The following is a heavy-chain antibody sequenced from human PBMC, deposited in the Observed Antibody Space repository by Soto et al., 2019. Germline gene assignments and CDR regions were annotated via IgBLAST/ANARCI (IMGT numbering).Heavy chain of an antibody. CDR2: INHSGST. CDR3: ASGRWLLLDY. D-gene: IGHD1-26*01. V-gene: IGHV4-34*01. CDR1: GGSFRNYY. Sequence: SETLSLTCGVYGGSFRNYYWSWIRQPPGKGLEWIGEINHSGSTNYNPSLKSRVTISVDTSKNQFSLKLSSVTAADTAVYYCASGRWLLLDYWGQGTLVTVSS. J-gene: IGHJ4*02.